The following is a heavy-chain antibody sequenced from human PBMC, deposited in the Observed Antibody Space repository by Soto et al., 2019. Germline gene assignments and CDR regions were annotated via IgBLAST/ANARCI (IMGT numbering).Heavy chain of an antibody. Sequence: PSQTLSLTCAISGDSVSSNSAAWNWIRQSPSRGLEWLGRTCYRSKWYNDYAVSVKSRITINPDTSKNQFSLQLNSVTPEDTAVYYCASYYYDSSGDNWFDPWGQGTLVTVSS. D-gene: IGHD3-22*01. CDR2: TCYRSKWYN. V-gene: IGHV6-1*01. CDR3: ASYYYDSSGDNWFDP. CDR1: GDSVSSNSAA. J-gene: IGHJ5*02.